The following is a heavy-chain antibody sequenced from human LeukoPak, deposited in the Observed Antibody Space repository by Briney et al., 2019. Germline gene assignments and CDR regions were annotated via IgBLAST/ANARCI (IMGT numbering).Heavy chain of an antibody. D-gene: IGHD3-9*01. Sequence: GGSLRLSCAASGFTFCSYGMPWVRQAPGKGLEWVAVMWYDGSNKYYADSVKGRFTISRDNSKNTLYLQMNSLRAEDTAVYYCAKVYKFYDILTGYYPVYYYYGMDVWGQGTTVTVSS. CDR3: AKVYKFYDILTGYYPVYYYYGMDV. CDR1: GFTFCSYG. CDR2: MWYDGSNK. V-gene: IGHV3-33*06. J-gene: IGHJ6*02.